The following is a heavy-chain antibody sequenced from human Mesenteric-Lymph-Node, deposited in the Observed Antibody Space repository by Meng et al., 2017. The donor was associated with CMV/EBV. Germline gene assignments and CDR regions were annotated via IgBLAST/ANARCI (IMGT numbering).Heavy chain of an antibody. Sequence: GGSLRLSCAASGFTFSNYAMSWVRQPPGKGLEWVSTIRDSGYTTYYADSVKGRFTVSRDNAKNSLYLQMNSLRAEDTAVYYCARIVGVITPDYWGQGTLVTVSS. D-gene: IGHD3-10*01. CDR2: IRDSGYTT. CDR3: ARIVGVITPDY. V-gene: IGHV3-23*01. CDR1: GFTFSNYA. J-gene: IGHJ4*02.